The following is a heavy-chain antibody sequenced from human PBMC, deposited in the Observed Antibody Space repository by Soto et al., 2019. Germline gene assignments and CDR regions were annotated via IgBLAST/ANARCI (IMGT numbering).Heavy chain of an antibody. CDR2: IYYSGST. J-gene: IGHJ1*01. D-gene: IGHD6-13*01. CDR1: GDSISSRDYY. Sequence: PSETLSLTCTVSGDSISSRDYYWGWIRLPPGKGLEWIGSIYYSGSTYYNSSLKSRVTISVETSKNQCSLKLSSVTAADTAVYYCVGHGMSAALGIQRWGRGTRVTVSS. V-gene: IGHV4-39*01. CDR3: VGHGMSAALGIQR.